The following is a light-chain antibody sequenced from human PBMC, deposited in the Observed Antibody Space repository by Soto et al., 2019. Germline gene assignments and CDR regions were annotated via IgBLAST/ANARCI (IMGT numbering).Light chain of an antibody. CDR1: QCIRKD. CDR2: NVS. Sequence: IQMTQAPSSLSGSVGVRVTITCRASQCIRKDLGWYQQKPGKAPELLMYNVSTLLGGDPSRFSGTGSGTEFTLTISSLQPEDFATYYSRQYKAYYSFGQGTKV. CDR3: RQYKAYYS. V-gene: IGKV1-17*01. J-gene: IGKJ2*03.